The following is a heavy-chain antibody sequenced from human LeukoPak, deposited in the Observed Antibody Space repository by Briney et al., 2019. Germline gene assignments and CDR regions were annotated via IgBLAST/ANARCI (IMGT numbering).Heavy chain of an antibody. CDR2: IGSSGSTV. CDR3: VKVDT. Sequence: GGSLRLSCAASGFIFSSYEMNWVRQAPGKGLEWVSYIGSSGSTVYYAESVKGRFTISRDNSKNTLYLQMDSLSAEDTAVYYCVKVDTWGQGTLVTVSS. J-gene: IGHJ4*02. D-gene: IGHD5-18*01. V-gene: IGHV3-48*03. CDR1: GFIFSSYE.